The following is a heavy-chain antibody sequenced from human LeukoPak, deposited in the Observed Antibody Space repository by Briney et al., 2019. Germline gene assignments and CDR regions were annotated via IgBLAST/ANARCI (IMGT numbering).Heavy chain of an antibody. Sequence: ASVKVSCKASGYRFTGYYIHWLRQAPGQGVEWMGWINPYVVETHSAQKFLGRVTMTGDTSITTAYMELRDLRSDDTAVYYCARDPPISGRWVFDIWGQGTMVTVSS. CDR1: GYRFTGYY. V-gene: IGHV1-2*02. CDR2: INPYVVET. CDR3: ARDPPISGRWVFDI. J-gene: IGHJ3*02. D-gene: IGHD3-9*01.